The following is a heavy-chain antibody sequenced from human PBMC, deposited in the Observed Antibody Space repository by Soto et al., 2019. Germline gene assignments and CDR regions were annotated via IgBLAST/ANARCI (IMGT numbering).Heavy chain of an antibody. D-gene: IGHD2-2*01. CDR1: GYSFTSYW. CDR3: ARAYCSSTSCKYPSWVDV. V-gene: IGHV5-10-1*01. CDR2: IDPSDSYT. J-gene: IGHJ6*02. Sequence: GESLKISCKGSGYSFTSYWISWVRQMPGKGLEWMGRIDPSDSYTNYSPSFQGHVTISADKSISTAYLQWSSLKASDTAMYYCARAYCSSTSCKYPSWVDVWGQGTTVTVSS.